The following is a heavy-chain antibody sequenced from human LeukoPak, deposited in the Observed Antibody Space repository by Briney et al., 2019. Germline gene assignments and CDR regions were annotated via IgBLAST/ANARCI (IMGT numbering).Heavy chain of an antibody. CDR2: IYYSGST. D-gene: IGHD7-27*01. V-gene: IGHV4-59*01. CDR1: GGSISSYY. CDR3: ASPGV. J-gene: IGHJ4*02. Sequence: SETLSLTCTVSGGSISSYYWSWIRQPPGKGLEWIGYIYYSGSTNYNPCLKSRVTISVDTSKNQFSLKLSSVTAADTAVYYCASPGVWGQGTLVTVSS.